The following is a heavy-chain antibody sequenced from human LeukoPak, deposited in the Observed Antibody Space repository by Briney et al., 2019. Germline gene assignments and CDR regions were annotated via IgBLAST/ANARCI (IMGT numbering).Heavy chain of an antibody. J-gene: IGHJ4*02. CDR1: DGSFTDYN. CDR3: VRNRYDIGGYYFWSDY. Sequence: SETLSLTCAVYDGSFTDYNWSWIRQSPGKGLEWIAEIHHSGGTNYSPTLKSRVTLSVDTSKNQLSLNLRSVTAADTAVYYCVRNRYDIGGYYFWSDYRGQGNLVTVSS. V-gene: IGHV4-34*01. CDR2: IHHSGGT. D-gene: IGHD3-22*01.